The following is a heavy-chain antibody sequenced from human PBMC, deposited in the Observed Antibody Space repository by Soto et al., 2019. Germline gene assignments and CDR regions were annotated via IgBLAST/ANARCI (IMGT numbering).Heavy chain of an antibody. CDR2: IYYSGST. D-gene: IGHD3-22*01. CDR3: ARGGYTPSRYYYDSSGYPRWYFDY. J-gene: IGHJ4*02. V-gene: IGHV4-59*01. CDR1: GGAISSYY. Sequence: SETLRRTCTVSGGAISSYYWSWIRQPPGKGLEWIWYIYYSGSTNYNPSLKSRVTISVDTSKNQFSLKLSSVTAADTAVYYCARGGYTPSRYYYDSSGYPRWYFDYWGQGTLVTVS.